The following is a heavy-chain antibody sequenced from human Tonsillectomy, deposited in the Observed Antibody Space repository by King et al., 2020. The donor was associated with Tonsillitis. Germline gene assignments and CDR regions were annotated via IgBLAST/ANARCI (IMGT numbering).Heavy chain of an antibody. J-gene: IGHJ3*02. CDR1: GFTLTSYA. V-gene: IGHV3-30-3*01. CDR2: ISSDGSNK. D-gene: IGHD2-8*01. CDR3: AREGHGTKIHSFDI. Sequence: VQLVESGGAVVQPGRSLRLSCAASGFTLTSYAMHWVRQAPGKGLEWVAFISSDGSNKLYTDSVRGRFTISRGISRNTLYLQMNSLRSEDTAVYSCAREGHGTKIHSFDIWGQGTVVTVSS.